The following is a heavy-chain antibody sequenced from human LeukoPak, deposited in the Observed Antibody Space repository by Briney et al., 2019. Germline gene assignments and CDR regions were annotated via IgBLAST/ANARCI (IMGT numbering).Heavy chain of an antibody. J-gene: IGHJ4*02. V-gene: IGHV2-5*02. D-gene: IGHD5-18*01. CDR2: IYWDDDK. Sequence: LXXIYWDDDKRYSPSLKSRLTITKDTSKNQVVLTMTNMDPVDTATYYCAHSSGYSYGEDFDYWGQGTLVTVSS. CDR3: AHSSGYSYGEDFDY.